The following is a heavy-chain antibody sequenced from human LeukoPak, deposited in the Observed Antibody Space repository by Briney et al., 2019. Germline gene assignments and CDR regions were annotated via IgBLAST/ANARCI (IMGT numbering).Heavy chain of an antibody. J-gene: IGHJ4*02. Sequence: GGSLRLSCAASGFTFSDYGMHWVRQAPGKGLKWVTFIRSDGINKYYSDSVKGRFTISRDNSKNTLYLQMNSLRPEDTAIYYCAKGSAWSHGYFDYWGQGTLVTVSS. CDR2: IRSDGINK. CDR1: GFTFSDYG. D-gene: IGHD6-19*01. V-gene: IGHV3-30*02. CDR3: AKGSAWSHGYFDY.